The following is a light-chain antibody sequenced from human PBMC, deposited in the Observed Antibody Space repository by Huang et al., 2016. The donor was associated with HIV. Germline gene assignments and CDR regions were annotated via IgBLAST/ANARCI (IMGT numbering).Light chain of an antibody. CDR3: MQGALWPPIT. CDR2: KVS. J-gene: IGKJ2*01. Sequence: DVVMTQSPLSLSVTLGQPASISCMCSESPVLSDGDVYLNWLHQRPGQSPRRLIHKVSKRDSGVPDRVSGSGSGTNFMVKISRVEADDVGVYYCMQGALWPPITFGQGTKLEIK. CDR1: ESPVLSDGDVY. V-gene: IGKV2-30*02.